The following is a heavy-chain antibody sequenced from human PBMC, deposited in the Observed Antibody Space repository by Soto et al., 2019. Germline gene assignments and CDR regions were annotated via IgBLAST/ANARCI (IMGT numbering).Heavy chain of an antibody. J-gene: IGHJ6*02. V-gene: IGHV1-18*01. CDR2: ISAYNGNT. D-gene: IGHD3-22*01. Sequence: ASVKVSCKASGYTFTSYGISWVRQAPGQGLEWMGWISAYNGNTNYAQKLKGRVTMTTDTSTSTANIELRSMRSDDTAEYYSARDDSSGYTYYYYGMDVWGQGTTVTVSS. CDR3: ARDDSSGYTYYYYGMDV. CDR1: GYTFTSYG.